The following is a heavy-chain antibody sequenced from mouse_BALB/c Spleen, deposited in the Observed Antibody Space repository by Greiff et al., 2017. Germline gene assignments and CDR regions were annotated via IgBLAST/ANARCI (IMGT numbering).Heavy chain of an antibody. CDR2: IWTGGGT. CDR1: GFSLTSYD. Sequence: VQRVESGPGLVAPSQSLSITCTVSGFSLTSYDISWIRQPPGKGLEWLGVIWTGGGTNYNSAFMSRLGISKDNSKSQVFLKMNSLQTDDTAIYYCVRNWDYWGQGTTLTVSS. V-gene: IGHV2-9-2*01. CDR3: VRNWDY. J-gene: IGHJ2*01. D-gene: IGHD4-1*01.